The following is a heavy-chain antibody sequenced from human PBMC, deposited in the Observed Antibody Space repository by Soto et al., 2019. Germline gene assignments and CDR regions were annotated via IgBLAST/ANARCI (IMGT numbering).Heavy chain of an antibody. V-gene: IGHV3-49*03. D-gene: IGHD3-16*01. J-gene: IGHJ5*02. CDR2: IRNTPYGGTT. Sequence: PGGSRRPSCNCSGSRFSEHAMTWFRQAPGKGLEWVGFIRNTPYGGTTDYAASARGRFTISRDDSETIAYLQMNSLKTEASGVYVCSRGSFGDYGAWGQGTMVTVSS. CDR1: GSRFSEHA. CDR3: SRGSFGDYGA.